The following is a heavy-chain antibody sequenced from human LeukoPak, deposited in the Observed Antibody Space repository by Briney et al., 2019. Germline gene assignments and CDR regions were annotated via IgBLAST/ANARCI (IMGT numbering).Heavy chain of an antibody. CDR2: IYYSGST. Sequence: SETLSLTCTVSGGSISSSSYYWGWIRQPPGKGLEWIGSIYYSGSTYYNPSLKSRVTISVDTSKNQFSLKLSSVTAADTAVYYCARSGCSSTSCYQADYWGQGTLVTVSS. CDR3: ARSGCSSTSCYQADY. V-gene: IGHV4-39*01. D-gene: IGHD2-2*01. J-gene: IGHJ4*02. CDR1: GGSISSSSYY.